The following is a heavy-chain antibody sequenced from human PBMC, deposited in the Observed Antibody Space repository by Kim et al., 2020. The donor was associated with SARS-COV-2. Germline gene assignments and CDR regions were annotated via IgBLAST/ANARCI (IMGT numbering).Heavy chain of an antibody. V-gene: IGHV3-30*01. J-gene: IGHJ4*02. Sequence: ADSVKGRFTISRDNSKNALYLQMNSLRAEDTAVYYCARVVAGAYWRYFDYWGQGTLVTVSS. D-gene: IGHD1-26*01. CDR3: ARVVAGAYWRYFDY.